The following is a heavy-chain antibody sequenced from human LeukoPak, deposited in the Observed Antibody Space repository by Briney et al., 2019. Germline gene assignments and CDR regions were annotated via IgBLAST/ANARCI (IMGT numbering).Heavy chain of an antibody. J-gene: IGHJ5*02. CDR1: GFTFSSYA. D-gene: IGHD5-24*01. Sequence: GGSLRLSCAASGFTFSSYAMHWVRQAAGKGLEYVSAIDNNGGSTYYANSVRGRFTISRDNSENTLYLQMGSLRVEDMAVYYCARVAGDGWFDPWGQGTLVTVSS. CDR3: ARVAGDGWFDP. V-gene: IGHV3-64*01. CDR2: IDNNGGST.